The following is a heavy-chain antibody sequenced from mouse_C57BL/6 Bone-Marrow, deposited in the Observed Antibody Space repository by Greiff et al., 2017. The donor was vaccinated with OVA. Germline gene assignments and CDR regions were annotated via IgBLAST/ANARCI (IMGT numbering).Heavy chain of an antibody. CDR1: GYTFTDYY. CDR3: ARGGDYDETFFYFDY. V-gene: IGHV1-26*01. D-gene: IGHD2-4*01. Sequence: EVQLQQSGPELVKPGASVKISCKASGYTFTDYYMNWVKQSHGKSLEWIGDINPNNGGTSYNQKFKGKATLTVDKSSSTAYMELRSLTSEDSAVYYCARGGDYDETFFYFDYWGQGTTLTVSS. CDR2: INPNNGGT. J-gene: IGHJ2*01.